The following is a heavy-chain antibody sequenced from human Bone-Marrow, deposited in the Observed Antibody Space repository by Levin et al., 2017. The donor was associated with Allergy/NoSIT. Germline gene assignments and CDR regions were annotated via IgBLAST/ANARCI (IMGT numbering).Heavy chain of an antibody. CDR2: ISSSSSTI. Sequence: GESLKISCAASGFTFSTYSMNWVRQAPGKGLEWVSYISSSSSTIYYADSVKGRFTISRDNAKNSLYLQMNSLRAEDTAVYYCARDRYCSGGSCYSVSYYWGQGTLVTVSS. CDR3: ARDRYCSGGSCYSVSYY. D-gene: IGHD2-15*01. J-gene: IGHJ4*02. V-gene: IGHV3-48*01. CDR1: GFTFSTYS.